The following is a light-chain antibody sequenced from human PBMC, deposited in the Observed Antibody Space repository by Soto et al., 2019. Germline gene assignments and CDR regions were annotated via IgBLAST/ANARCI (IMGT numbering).Light chain of an antibody. V-gene: IGLV1-51*01. Sequence: QSALTQPPSVSASPGQKFTISCSGSSSNIGNNYVSWYQQLPGIAPKLLIYDNNKRPSGIPDRFSGSKSGTSATLGITGLQTGDEADYYCGTWDSSLSAYVFGTGTKVTVL. CDR2: DNN. J-gene: IGLJ1*01. CDR1: SSNIGNNY. CDR3: GTWDSSLSAYV.